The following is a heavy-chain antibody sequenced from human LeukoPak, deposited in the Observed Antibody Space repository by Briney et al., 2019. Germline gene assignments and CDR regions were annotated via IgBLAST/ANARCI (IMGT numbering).Heavy chain of an antibody. V-gene: IGHV4-38-2*02. CDR2: IYHGGSP. D-gene: IGHD6-13*01. J-gene: IGHJ4*02. Sequence: SETLSLTCTVSGYSISSGYYWGWIRQPPGKGLEWIGSIYHGGSPYYKPSLRSRATISADTSKNQFSLKLSSVTAADTAVYYCARVFGSSLPYYFDYWGQGTLVTVSS. CDR1: GYSISSGYY. CDR3: ARVFGSSLPYYFDY.